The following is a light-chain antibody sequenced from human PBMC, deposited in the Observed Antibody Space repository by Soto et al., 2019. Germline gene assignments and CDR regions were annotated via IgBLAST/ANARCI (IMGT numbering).Light chain of an antibody. Sequence: QSALTQPPSVSGAPGQRVTISCSGSSSNIGAGYHVNWYRQLPGTAPKLLIYNDNNRPSGVPDRFSGSKSGTSASLAITGLQADDEADYYCQSFDSSLSGGVIFGGGTKLTVL. CDR3: QSFDSSLSGGVI. J-gene: IGLJ2*01. V-gene: IGLV1-40*01. CDR1: SSNIGAGYH. CDR2: NDN.